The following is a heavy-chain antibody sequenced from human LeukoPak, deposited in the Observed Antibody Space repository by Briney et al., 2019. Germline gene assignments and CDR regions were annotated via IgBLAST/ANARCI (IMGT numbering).Heavy chain of an antibody. CDR1: GGTFSSYA. J-gene: IGHJ4*02. CDR2: ISAYNGNT. CDR3: GRDQQQWPPTIADY. Sequence: ASVKVSCKASGGTFSSYAISWVRQAPGQGLEWMGWISAYNGNTNYAQKLQGRVTMTTDTSTSTAYMELRSLRSEDTAVYYCGRDQQQWPPTIADYWGQGTLVSVSS. D-gene: IGHD6-19*01. V-gene: IGHV1-18*01.